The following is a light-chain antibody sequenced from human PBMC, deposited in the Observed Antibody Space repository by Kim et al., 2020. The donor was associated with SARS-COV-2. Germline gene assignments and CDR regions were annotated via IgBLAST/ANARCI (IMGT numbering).Light chain of an antibody. CDR3: QQYNHYPVT. CDR1: QGLSNY. Sequence: ASVGDSVTITCRASQGLSNYLAWFQQKPGKAPQSLITAASSLQSGVPSRFSGSGSGTYFTLTITSLQAEDFATYFCQQYNHYPVTFGGGTKVEI. V-gene: IGKV1-16*01. CDR2: AAS. J-gene: IGKJ4*01.